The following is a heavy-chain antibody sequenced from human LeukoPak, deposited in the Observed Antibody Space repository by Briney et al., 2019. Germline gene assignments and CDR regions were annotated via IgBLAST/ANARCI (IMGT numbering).Heavy chain of an antibody. CDR3: ANAPTHLYYYYGMDV. Sequence: PGGSLRLSCAASGFTGSNNYVSWVRQAPGMGLEWVSAIHSSGATCYADSVKGRFTISRDNSKNTLYLQMNSLRAEDTAVYYCANAPTHLYYYYGMDVWGQGTTVTVSS. CDR1: GFTGSNNY. J-gene: IGHJ6*02. CDR2: IHSSGAT. V-gene: IGHV3-53*01.